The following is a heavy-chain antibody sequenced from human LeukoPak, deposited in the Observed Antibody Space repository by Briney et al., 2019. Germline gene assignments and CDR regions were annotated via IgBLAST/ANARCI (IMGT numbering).Heavy chain of an antibody. D-gene: IGHD6-13*01. Sequence: GSSVKVSCKASGGTFSSYAISWVRQAPGQGLEWMGGIIPIFGTANYAQKFQGRVTTTADESTSTAYMELSSLRSEDTAVYYCARRAGKQQPTSWFDPWGQGTLVTVSS. CDR3: ARRAGKQQPTSWFDP. CDR1: GGTFSSYA. J-gene: IGHJ5*02. V-gene: IGHV1-69*01. CDR2: IIPIFGTA.